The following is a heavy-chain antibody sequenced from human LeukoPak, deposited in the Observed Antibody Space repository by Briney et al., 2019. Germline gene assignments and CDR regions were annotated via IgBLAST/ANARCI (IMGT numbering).Heavy chain of an antibody. CDR1: GYTLTGYY. Sequence: ASVKVSCKASGYTLTGYYIHWVRQAPGQGLEWLAWINPNSGDTSYAQKFQGRVTMTRDTSISTAYMELSRLRSDDTAIYYCAREWGKDTAIITAFWGQGTLVTVSS. J-gene: IGHJ4*02. V-gene: IGHV1-2*02. CDR2: INPNSGDT. CDR3: AREWGKDTAIITAF. D-gene: IGHD5-18*01.